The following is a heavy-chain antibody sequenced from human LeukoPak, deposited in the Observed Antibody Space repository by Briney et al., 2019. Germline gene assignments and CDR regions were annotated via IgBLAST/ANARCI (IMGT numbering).Heavy chain of an antibody. J-gene: IGHJ5*02. D-gene: IGHD2-21*02. CDR2: VAPSGTS. CDR1: GDSLNTYY. V-gene: IGHV4-59*01. Sequence: PSETLSLTCTVSGDSLNTYYWTWIRQTPGKELEWIGFVAPSGTSNYNPSLKSRVSISIDTSKNQFSLALTSVTPADTAVYYCARVVRGVVTSNWFDPWGQGTLVSVSS. CDR3: ARVVRGVVTSNWFDP.